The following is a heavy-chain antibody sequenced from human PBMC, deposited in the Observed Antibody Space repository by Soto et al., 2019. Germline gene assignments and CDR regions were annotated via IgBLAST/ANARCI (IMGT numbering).Heavy chain of an antibody. Sequence: PSETLSLTCTVSGGSISSSSYYWGWIRQPPGKGLEWIGSIYYSGSTYYNPSLKSRVTISVDTSKNQFSLKLSSVTAADTAVYYCARAESVGPSEITMIVVVPAHFDYWGQGTLVTVSS. CDR3: ARAESVGPSEITMIVVVPAHFDY. CDR2: IYYSGST. D-gene: IGHD3-22*01. J-gene: IGHJ4*02. CDR1: GGSISSSSYY. V-gene: IGHV4-39*01.